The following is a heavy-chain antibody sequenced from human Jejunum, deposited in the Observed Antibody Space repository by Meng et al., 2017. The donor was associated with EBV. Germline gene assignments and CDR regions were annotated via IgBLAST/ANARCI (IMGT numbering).Heavy chain of an antibody. Sequence: GQAQVSGPGLVKPWGTLSLLGAVSGDSNDSRNWWSWVRKSPERGLEWIGEIYYSGSTNYNPSLKSRVTILVDRSENHFSLHLSSVTAADTAVYYCVRGGDYCLVYWGQGTLVTVSS. CDR3: VRGGDYCLVY. V-gene: IGHV4-4*02. D-gene: IGHD2-21*02. CDR2: IYYSGST. CDR1: GDSNDSRNW. J-gene: IGHJ4*02.